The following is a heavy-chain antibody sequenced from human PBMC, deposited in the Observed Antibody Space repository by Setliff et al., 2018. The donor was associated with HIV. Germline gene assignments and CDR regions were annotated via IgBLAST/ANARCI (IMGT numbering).Heavy chain of an antibody. Sequence: GASVKVSCKASGGTFSSYAISWVRQAPGQGLEWMGGNIPIFGTANYAQKFQGRVTITADESTSTAYMELRGLRSDDTAVYYCARDLRRYSYGQDAFDIWGQGTKVTVSS. CDR3: ARDLRRYSYGQDAFDI. CDR2: NIPIFGTA. CDR1: GGTFSSYA. J-gene: IGHJ3*02. V-gene: IGHV1-69*13. D-gene: IGHD5-18*01.